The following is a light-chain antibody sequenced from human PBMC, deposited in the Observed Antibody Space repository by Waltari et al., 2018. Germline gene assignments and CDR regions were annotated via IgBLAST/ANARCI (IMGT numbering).Light chain of an antibody. V-gene: IGKV3-15*01. Sequence: EVVMTQSPVSLSVSPGDRATLSCRASQSVGSTLAWYQQRPGQAPRRLSYGASTRASGIPARFSGSGSGTDFTLTISSLQSEDFGVYYCQQYGNWPRTFGGGTKVEI. CDR2: GAS. CDR3: QQYGNWPRT. J-gene: IGKJ4*01. CDR1: QSVGST.